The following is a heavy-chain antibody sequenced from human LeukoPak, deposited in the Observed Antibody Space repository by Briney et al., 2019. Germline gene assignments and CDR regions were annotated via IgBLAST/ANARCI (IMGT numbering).Heavy chain of an antibody. J-gene: IGHJ1*01. CDR2: INPDSGGT. CDR3: ARGPDCCHIRRYLR. V-gene: IGHV1-2*02. Sequence: ASVKVSCKASGYTFTDYYIHWVRQAPGQGLEWMGWINPDSGGTNYAQNFQGRVTMTRDTSITTAYMELTRLRSDDTAGYSCARGPDCCHIRRYLRRGQGAQVTVS. CDR1: GYTFTDYY. D-gene: IGHD2-21*02.